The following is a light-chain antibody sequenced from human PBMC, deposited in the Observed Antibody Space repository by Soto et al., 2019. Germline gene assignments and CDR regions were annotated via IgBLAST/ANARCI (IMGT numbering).Light chain of an antibody. CDR2: GAS. J-gene: IGKJ5*01. CDR1: QSVSNNY. V-gene: IGKV3-20*01. Sequence: EIVLTQSPGTLSLSPGERATLSCRASQSVSNNYLAWYQQKPGQAPRLLIYGASNRATGIPDRFSGSGSGTDFTLTISRLEPEDAALYYCQQYNNWPPIAFGQGTRLEIK. CDR3: QQYNNWPPIA.